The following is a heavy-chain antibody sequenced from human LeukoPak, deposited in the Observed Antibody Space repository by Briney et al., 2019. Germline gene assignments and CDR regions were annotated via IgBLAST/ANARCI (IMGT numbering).Heavy chain of an antibody. Sequence: GESLKIPCWGSGYSFTSYWIGWGRQLPGKGLEWMGIIYPGDSDTRYSPSFQGQVTISADKSISTAYLQWSSLKASDTAMYYCARPRILAAGHAFDIWGQGTMVTVSS. D-gene: IGHD6-13*01. CDR1: GYSFTSYW. CDR3: ARPRILAAGHAFDI. J-gene: IGHJ3*02. CDR2: IYPGDSDT. V-gene: IGHV5-51*01.